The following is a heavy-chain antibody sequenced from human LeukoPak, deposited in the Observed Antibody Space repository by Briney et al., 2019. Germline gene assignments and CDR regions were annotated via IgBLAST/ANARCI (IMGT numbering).Heavy chain of an antibody. CDR2: IYHSGST. CDR1: GGSISSSNW. Sequence: SETLSLTCAVSGGSISSSNWWSWVRQPPGKGLEWMGEIYHSGSTNYNPSLKSRVTISVDKSKNQFSLKLSSVTAADTAVYYCARDHYGEHDKGFDPWGQGTLVTVSS. CDR3: ARDHYGEHDKGFDP. V-gene: IGHV4-4*02. J-gene: IGHJ5*02. D-gene: IGHD4-17*01.